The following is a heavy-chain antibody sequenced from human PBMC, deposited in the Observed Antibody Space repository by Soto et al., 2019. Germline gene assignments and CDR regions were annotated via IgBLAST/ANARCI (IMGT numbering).Heavy chain of an antibody. CDR2: ISYDGSNK. J-gene: IGHJ4*02. CDR3: AKARCRDGYNPIDY. V-gene: IGHV3-30*18. CDR1: GFTFSSYG. Sequence: QVQLVESGGGVVQPGRSLRLSCAASGFTFSSYGRHWVRQAPGKGLEWVAVISYDGSNKYYADSVKGRFTISRDNSKNALYLQMNSLRAEDTAVYYCAKARCRDGYNPIDYWGQGTLVTVSS. D-gene: IGHD5-12*01.